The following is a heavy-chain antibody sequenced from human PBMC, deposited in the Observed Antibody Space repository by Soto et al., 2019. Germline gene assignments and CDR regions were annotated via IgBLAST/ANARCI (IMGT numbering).Heavy chain of an antibody. Sequence: DVQLLESGGGLVQPGGSLRFSCAAPGINFLTYAMAWVRQAPGKGLEWVSVISSSGITYYADSVKGRFTISRDISNSTLFLQMNRPRVEDPGVYYCTKMGTSHWYMDYFDYWGRGSLVTVSS. CDR2: ISSSGIT. J-gene: IGHJ4*02. CDR3: TKMGTSHWYMDYFDY. CDR1: GINFLTYA. D-gene: IGHD5-12*01. V-gene: IGHV3-23*01.